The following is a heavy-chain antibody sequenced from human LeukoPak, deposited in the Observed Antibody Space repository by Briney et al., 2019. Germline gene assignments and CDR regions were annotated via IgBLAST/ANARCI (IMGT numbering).Heavy chain of an antibody. J-gene: IGHJ6*04. CDR3: ARDVRNREDL. CDR2: IWYDGSKK. CDR1: GFTFRTYG. V-gene: IGHV3-33*01. Sequence: PGGSLRLSCTASGFTFRTYGFHWVRQAPGKGLEWVGVIWYDGSKKYYADSVKGRFTISRDDSKNTVYLEMNSLRAEDTAVYYCARDVRNREDLGGKGTTLTVSS.